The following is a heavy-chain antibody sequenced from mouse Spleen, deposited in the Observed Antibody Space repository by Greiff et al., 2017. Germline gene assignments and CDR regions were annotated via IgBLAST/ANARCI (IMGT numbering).Heavy chain of an antibody. CDR1: GYTFTSSW. J-gene: IGHJ2*01. CDR2: IYPGNSDT. V-gene: IGHV1-5*01. Sequence: VQLQQSGTVLARPGASVKMSCKTSGYTFTSSWMHWVKQRPGQGLEWIGAIYPGNSDTSYNQKFKGKAKLTAVTSASTAYMELSSLTNEDSAVYYCTRFYYYGSSYMDYWGQGTTLTVSS. D-gene: IGHD1-1*01. CDR3: TRFYYYGSSYMDY.